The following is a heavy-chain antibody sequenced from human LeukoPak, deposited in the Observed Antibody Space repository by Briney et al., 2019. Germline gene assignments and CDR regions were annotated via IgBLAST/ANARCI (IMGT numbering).Heavy chain of an antibody. CDR2: ISGSGGST. J-gene: IGHJ4*02. Sequence: GGSLRLSCAASGFTFGSYAMSWVRQARGRELEGVSAISGSGGSTYYADSVKGRFTISRDNSKNTLYLQMNSLRAEDTAVYYCAKLTSGSGSSALLDYWGQGTLVTVSS. CDR1: GFTFGSYA. V-gene: IGHV3-23*01. D-gene: IGHD3-10*01. CDR3: AKLTSGSGSSALLDY.